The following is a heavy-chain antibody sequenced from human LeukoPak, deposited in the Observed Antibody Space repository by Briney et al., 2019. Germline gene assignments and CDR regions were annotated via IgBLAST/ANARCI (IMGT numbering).Heavy chain of an antibody. CDR1: GFTFDDYA. Sequence: GGSLRLSCAASGFTFDDYAMHWVRQAPGRGLEWVSGISWNSGSIGYADSVKGRFTISRDNAENSLYLQMNSLRAEDTALYYCAKDRAYYYDSSGFDYWGQGTLVTVSS. J-gene: IGHJ4*02. CDR3: AKDRAYYYDSSGFDY. D-gene: IGHD3-22*01. V-gene: IGHV3-9*01. CDR2: ISWNSGSI.